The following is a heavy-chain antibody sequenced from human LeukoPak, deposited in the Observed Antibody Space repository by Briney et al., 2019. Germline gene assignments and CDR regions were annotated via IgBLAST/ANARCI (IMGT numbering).Heavy chain of an antibody. CDR1: GFTVSSNY. CDR2: IYSGGST. D-gene: IGHD2-21*02. CDR3: ARVPGGGDFYFDY. Sequence: GGSLRLSCAASGFTVSSNYMSWVRQAPGKGLGWVSVIYSGGSTYYADSVKGRSTISRDNSKNTLYLQMNSLRAEDTAVYYCARVPGGGDFYFDYWGQGTLVTVSS. J-gene: IGHJ4*02. V-gene: IGHV3-53*01.